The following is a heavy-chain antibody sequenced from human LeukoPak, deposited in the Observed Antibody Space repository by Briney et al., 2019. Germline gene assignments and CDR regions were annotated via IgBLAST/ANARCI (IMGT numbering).Heavy chain of an antibody. V-gene: IGHV1-18*01. D-gene: IGHD3-22*01. J-gene: IGHJ3*02. Sequence: GASVKVSCKASGYTFTSYGISWVRQAPGQGLEWMGWISAYNGNTNYAQKLQGRVTMTTDTSTSTAYMELRSLRSEDTAVYYCARDLDRYDSSADIEPGDAFDIWGQGTMVTVSS. CDR2: ISAYNGNT. CDR1: GYTFTSYG. CDR3: ARDLDRYDSSADIEPGDAFDI.